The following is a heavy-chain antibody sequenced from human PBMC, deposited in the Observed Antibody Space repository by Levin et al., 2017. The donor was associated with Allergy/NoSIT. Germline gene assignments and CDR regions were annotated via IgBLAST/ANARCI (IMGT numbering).Heavy chain of an antibody. Sequence: PGGSLRLSCAASGFMFSTYSMNWVRQAPGKGLEWVSAISSSSSHIFYADSVKGRFAISRDNAKNSLYLQMNSLRAEDTAVYYCARDLGAVAGSAEFDYWGQGTLVTVS. J-gene: IGHJ4*02. V-gene: IGHV3-21*01. CDR3: ARDLGAVAGSAEFDY. D-gene: IGHD6-19*01. CDR1: GFMFSTYS. CDR2: ISSSSSHI.